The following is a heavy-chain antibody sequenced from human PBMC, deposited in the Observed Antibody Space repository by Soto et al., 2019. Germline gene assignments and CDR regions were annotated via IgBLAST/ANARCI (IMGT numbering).Heavy chain of an antibody. CDR3: ARPPFGVVTIPLYYYGMDV. Sequence: GASVKVSCKASGGTFSSYAISWVRQAPGQGLEWMGGIIPIFGTANYAQKFQGRVTITADESTSTAYMELSSLRSEDTAVYYCARPPFGVVTIPLYYYGMDVWGQGTTVTVSS. V-gene: IGHV1-69*13. CDR1: GGTFSSYA. D-gene: IGHD3-3*01. J-gene: IGHJ6*02. CDR2: IIPIFGTA.